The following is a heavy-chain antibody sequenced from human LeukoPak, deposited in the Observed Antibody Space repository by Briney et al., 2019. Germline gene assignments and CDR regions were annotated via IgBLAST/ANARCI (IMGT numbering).Heavy chain of an antibody. Sequence: PGGSLRLSCAASGFTFSAYWMDWVRQAPGKGLVWVSRVKSDGSTTVYADSVKGRFTISRDNVKNTAYLQMSSLRVEDTGVYYCARAFSGPDSWGQGTLVTVSS. CDR2: VKSDGSTT. V-gene: IGHV3-74*01. J-gene: IGHJ4*02. D-gene: IGHD2/OR15-2a*01. CDR3: ARAFSGPDS. CDR1: GFTFSAYW.